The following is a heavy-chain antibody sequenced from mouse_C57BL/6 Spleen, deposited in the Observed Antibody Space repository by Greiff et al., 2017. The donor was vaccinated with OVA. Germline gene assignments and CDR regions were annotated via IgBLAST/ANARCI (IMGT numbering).Heavy chain of an antibody. V-gene: IGHV5-17*01. CDR1: GFTFSDYG. Sequence: EVHLVESGGGLVKPGGSLKLSCAASGFTFSDYGMHWVRQAPEKGLEWVAYISSGSSTIYYADTVQGRFTISRDNAKNTLFLQMTSLRSEDTAMYYCATPHYYGSSYYYDYWGQGTTLTVSS. D-gene: IGHD1-1*01. J-gene: IGHJ2*01. CDR2: ISSGSSTI. CDR3: ATPHYYGSSYYYDY.